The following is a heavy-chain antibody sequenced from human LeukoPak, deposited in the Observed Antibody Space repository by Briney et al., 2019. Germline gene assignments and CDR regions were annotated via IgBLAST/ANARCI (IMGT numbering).Heavy chain of an antibody. V-gene: IGHV1-18*01. CDR1: GYTFTTYG. J-gene: IGHJ4*02. CDR3: ATVTRGYQLLRATNYYFDY. D-gene: IGHD2-2*01. Sequence: ASVKVSCKASGYTFTTYGISWVRQAPGQGLEWMGWISTYNGNTNYAQKLQGRVTMTRDTSTSTAYMELRSLRSDDTAVYYCATVTRGYQLLRATNYYFDYWGQGTLVTVSS. CDR2: ISTYNGNT.